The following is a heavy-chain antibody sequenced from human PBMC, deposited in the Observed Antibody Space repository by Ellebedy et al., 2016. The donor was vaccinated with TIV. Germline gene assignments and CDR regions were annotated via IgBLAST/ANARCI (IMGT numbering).Heavy chain of an antibody. CDR1: GGSISSTSYY. D-gene: IGHD5-12*01. CDR2: IYYSGST. J-gene: IGHJ4*02. Sequence: GSLRLSXTVSGGSISSTSYYWGWIRQPPGKGLEWIGSIYYSGSTYYNPSLKSRVTISVDTSKNQFSLKLSSVTAADTAVYYCARRALSGYSPDYWGQGTLVTVSS. V-gene: IGHV4-39*01. CDR3: ARRALSGYSPDY.